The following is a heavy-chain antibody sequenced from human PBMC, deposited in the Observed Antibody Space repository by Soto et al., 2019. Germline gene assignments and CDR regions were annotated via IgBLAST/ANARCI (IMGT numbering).Heavy chain of an antibody. D-gene: IGHD3-22*01. Sequence: EVQLVESGGGFVKPGGSLRLSCAASELTFSDAWMTWVRQAPGKGLEWVGHIKSKTTGGTTDYAAPVKGRFTISRXDSIDTLYLQMDSLKVEDAGIYYCATEFYSNGYNFWGQGTLVIVSS. CDR1: ELTFSDAW. CDR3: ATEFYSNGYNF. CDR2: IKSKTTGGTT. V-gene: IGHV3-15*01. J-gene: IGHJ4*02.